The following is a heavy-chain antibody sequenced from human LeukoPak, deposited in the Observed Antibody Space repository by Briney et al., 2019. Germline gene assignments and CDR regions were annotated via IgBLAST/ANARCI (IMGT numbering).Heavy chain of an antibody. J-gene: IGHJ6*03. Sequence: GGSLRLSCAASGFTFSSYAMSWVRQAPGKGLEWVSAISGSGGSTYYADSVKGRFTISRDNSKNTLYLQMNSLRAEDTAVYYCAKGGGYEAQYYYYYLDVWGKGTTVTISS. CDR1: GFTFSSYA. D-gene: IGHD5-12*01. V-gene: IGHV3-23*01. CDR3: AKGGGYEAQYYYYYLDV. CDR2: ISGSGGST.